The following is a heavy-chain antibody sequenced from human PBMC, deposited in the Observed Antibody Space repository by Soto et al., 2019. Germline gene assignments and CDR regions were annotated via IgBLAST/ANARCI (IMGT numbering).Heavy chain of an antibody. Sequence: QVQLQESGPGLVKPSQTLSLTCTVSGGSISSGGYYWSWIRQHPGKGLEWIGYIYYSGSTYYNPSLKSRVPXSXDXXKNQFSLKLSSVTAADTAVYYCARDNYGDRWYFDLWGRGTLVTVSS. D-gene: IGHD4-17*01. CDR3: ARDNYGDRWYFDL. V-gene: IGHV4-31*03. J-gene: IGHJ2*01. CDR2: IYYSGST. CDR1: GGSISSGGYY.